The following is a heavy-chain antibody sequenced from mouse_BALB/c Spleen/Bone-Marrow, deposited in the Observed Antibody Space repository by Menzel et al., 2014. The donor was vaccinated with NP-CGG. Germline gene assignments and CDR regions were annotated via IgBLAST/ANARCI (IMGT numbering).Heavy chain of an antibody. CDR3: ASPIYYGNYEGFAY. D-gene: IGHD2-1*01. V-gene: IGHV1-67*01. CDR1: GYTFTDYA. J-gene: IGHJ3*01. Sequence: QVQLQQSGPELVRPGVSVKISCKGSGYTFTDYAMHWVKQSHAKSLEWVGVISTYSGNTNYNQKFKGKATMTVDKSSSTAYMELARLTSEDSAIYYYASPIYYGNYEGFAYWGQGTLVTVSA. CDR2: ISTYSGNT.